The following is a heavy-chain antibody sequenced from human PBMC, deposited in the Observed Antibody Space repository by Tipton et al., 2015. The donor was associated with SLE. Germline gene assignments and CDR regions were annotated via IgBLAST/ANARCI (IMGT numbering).Heavy chain of an antibody. CDR1: GYTFTSYD. CDR2: MNPNSGNT. D-gene: IGHD4-17*01. Sequence: QSGAEVKKPGASVKVSCKASGYTFTSYDINWVRQVTGQGLEWMGWMNPNSGNTGYAQKFQGRVTMTRNTSISTAYMELSSLRSEDTAVYYCATSYRDYVEYFQHWGQGTLVTVSS. J-gene: IGHJ1*01. CDR3: ATSYRDYVEYFQH. V-gene: IGHV1-8*01.